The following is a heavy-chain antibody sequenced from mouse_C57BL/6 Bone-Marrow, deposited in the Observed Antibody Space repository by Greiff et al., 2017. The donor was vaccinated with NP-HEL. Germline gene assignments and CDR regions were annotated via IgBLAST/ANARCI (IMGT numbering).Heavy chain of an antibody. J-gene: IGHJ4*01. CDR2: IDPETGGT. Sequence: QVQLQQSGAELVRPGASVTLSCKASGYTFTDYEMHWVKQTPVHGLEWIGAIDPETGGTAYNQKFKGKAILTADKSSSTAYMELRSLTSEDSAVYYCTGGGIYYYGSPYAMDYWGQGTSVTVSS. D-gene: IGHD1-1*01. V-gene: IGHV1-15*01. CDR1: GYTFTDYE. CDR3: TGGGIYYYGSPYAMDY.